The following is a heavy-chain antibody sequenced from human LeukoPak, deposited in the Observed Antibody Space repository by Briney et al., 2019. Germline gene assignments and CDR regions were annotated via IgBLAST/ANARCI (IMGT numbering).Heavy chain of an antibody. CDR3: ARSGGTWSYNY. Sequence: SETLSLTCTVSGGSISSYYWSWIRQPPGKGLEWLGYVYNSGSTHYNPSLKSRITISADTSKNQFSLSLTSVTAADTAVYYCARSGGTWSYNYWGQGTLVTVSS. CDR2: VYNSGST. V-gene: IGHV4-59*01. J-gene: IGHJ4*02. D-gene: IGHD1-26*01. CDR1: GGSISSYY.